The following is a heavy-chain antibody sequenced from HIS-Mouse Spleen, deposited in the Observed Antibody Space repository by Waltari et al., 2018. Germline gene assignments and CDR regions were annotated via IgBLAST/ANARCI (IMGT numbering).Heavy chain of an antibody. CDR1: GGSISSSCYH. CDR2: IYYSGST. D-gene: IGHD6-13*01. J-gene: IGHJ2*01. CDR3: AREIPYSSSWYDWYFDL. V-gene: IGHV4-39*07. Sequence: QLQLQESGPGLVKPSETLSLTCTVSGGSISSSCYHWVWIRQPPGKGLEWIGSIYYSGSTYYNPSLKSRVTISVDTSKNQFSLKLSSVTAADTAVYYCAREIPYSSSWYDWYFDLWGRGTLVTVSS.